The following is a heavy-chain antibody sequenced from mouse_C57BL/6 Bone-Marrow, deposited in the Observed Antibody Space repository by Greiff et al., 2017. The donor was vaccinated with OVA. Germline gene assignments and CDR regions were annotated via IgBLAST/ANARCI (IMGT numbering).Heavy chain of an antibody. CDR2: INPDSSTI. CDR1: GVAFSRSW. D-gene: IGHD2-10*02. V-gene: IGHV4-1*01. J-gene: IGHJ1*03. Sequence: TASGVAFSRSWMSWVRRAPGKGLEWIGEINPDSSTINYAPSLKDKFIISRDNAKNTLYLQMSKVRSEDTALYYCARRRSIWYFDVWGTGTTVTVSS. CDR3: ARRRSIWYFDV.